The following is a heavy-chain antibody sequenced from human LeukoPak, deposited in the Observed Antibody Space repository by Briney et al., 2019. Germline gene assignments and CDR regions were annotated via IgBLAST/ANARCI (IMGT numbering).Heavy chain of an antibody. Sequence: GGSLRLSCSASGFTFSTYAMTWVRQAPGKGLEWVSAISGGGSGTYYVDSVKGRFTISRDNSKSTLYLQMNSLRAEDTAVYYCARSTSVTPTEFDYWGQGTLVTVSS. CDR3: ARSTSVTPTEFDY. CDR1: GFTFSTYA. CDR2: ISGGGSGT. V-gene: IGHV3-23*01. J-gene: IGHJ4*02. D-gene: IGHD4-17*01.